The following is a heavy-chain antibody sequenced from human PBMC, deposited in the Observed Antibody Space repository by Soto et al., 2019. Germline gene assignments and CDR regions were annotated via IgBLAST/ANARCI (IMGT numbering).Heavy chain of an antibody. CDR2: THHSGSA. J-gene: IGHJ4*02. D-gene: IGHD3-22*01. V-gene: IGHV4-34*01. CDR1: GGSFSSYY. CDR3: AIGSGSGYGFDH. Sequence: QVQLQQWGAGLLKPSETLSLTCVVSGGSFSSYYWNWIRQPPGKGLEWIGETHHSGSAKYNSSLESRVTISVDRSKNQVSLKLSSVTAGDTAVYYCAIGSGSGYGFDHGGQGTLVTVSS.